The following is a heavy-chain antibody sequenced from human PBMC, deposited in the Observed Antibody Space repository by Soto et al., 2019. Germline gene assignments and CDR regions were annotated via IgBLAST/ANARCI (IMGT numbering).Heavy chain of an antibody. CDR3: ARGGRRSPGMDV. CDR2: IYYSGST. V-gene: IGHV4-31*03. CDR1: GGSISSGGYY. Sequence: SETLSLTCTVSGGSISSGGYYWSWIRQHPGKSLEWIGYIYYSGSTYYNPSLKSRVTVSVDTSKNQFSLKLSSVTAADTAVYYCARGGRRSPGMDVWGQGTTVTVSS. J-gene: IGHJ6*02.